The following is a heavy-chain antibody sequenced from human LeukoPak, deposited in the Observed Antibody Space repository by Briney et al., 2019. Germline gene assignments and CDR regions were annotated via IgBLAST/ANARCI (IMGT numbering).Heavy chain of an antibody. CDR2: ISGSGGST. D-gene: IGHD2-2*01. Sequence: GGSLRLSCAASGFTFSSYAMSWARQAPGKGLEWVSAISGSGGSTYYADSVKGRFTISRDNSKNTLYLQMNSLRAEDTAVYYCAKGTAYRPRANYMDVWGKGTTVTVSS. J-gene: IGHJ6*03. CDR1: GFTFSSYA. CDR3: AKGTAYRPRANYMDV. V-gene: IGHV3-23*01.